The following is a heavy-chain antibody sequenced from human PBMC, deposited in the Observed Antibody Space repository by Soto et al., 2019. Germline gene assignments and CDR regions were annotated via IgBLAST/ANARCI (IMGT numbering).Heavy chain of an antibody. D-gene: IGHD6-19*01. V-gene: IGHV4-4*02. CDR3: TRSGGRYALHS. CDR1: GDSISTSNY. Sequence: QVQLHESGPGLVKPSGTLSLTCAVSGDSISTSNYWSWVRQPPGKGLEWIGEIYGSGGTTYNPSLKNRVTISADKSKTHFSLNLNSVTAADTAVYYCTRSGGRYALHSWGQGTLVIVSS. J-gene: IGHJ4*02. CDR2: IYGSGGT.